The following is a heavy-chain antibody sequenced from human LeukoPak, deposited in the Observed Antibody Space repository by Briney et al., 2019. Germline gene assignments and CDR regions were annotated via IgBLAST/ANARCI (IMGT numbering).Heavy chain of an antibody. D-gene: IGHD5-18*01. J-gene: IGHJ4*02. V-gene: IGHV3-33*01. CDR1: GFTFSSYG. CDR3: AREGGYSYGLFDY. Sequence: GGSLRLSCAASGFTFSSYGMHWVRQAPGKGLEWVAVIWYDGSNKYYADSVKGRFTISRDNSKNTLYLQMNSLRAEDTAVYYCAREGGYSYGLFDYWGQGTLVTVSS. CDR2: IWYDGSNK.